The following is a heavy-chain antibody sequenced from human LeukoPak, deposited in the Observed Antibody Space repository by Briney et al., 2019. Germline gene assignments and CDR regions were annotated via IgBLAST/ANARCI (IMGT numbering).Heavy chain of an antibody. J-gene: IGHJ4*02. Sequence: PGGSLRLSCEASGFTFDDYGMHGVRQAPGKGLEWVSTISWNSASVGYVDSVKGRFTISRDNAKKTLYLQMNSLRPEDTALYYCAKDYGYSSSWYDYWGQGTLVTVSS. D-gene: IGHD6-13*01. V-gene: IGHV3-9*01. CDR1: GFTFDDYG. CDR3: AKDYGYSSSWYDY. CDR2: ISWNSASV.